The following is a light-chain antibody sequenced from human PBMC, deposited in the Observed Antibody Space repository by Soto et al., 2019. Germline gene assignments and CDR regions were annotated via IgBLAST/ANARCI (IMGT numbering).Light chain of an antibody. J-gene: IGKJ4*01. Sequence: EIALTQSPVTLSVSPGERATLSCRASQTISIDLAWYQQKPGQPPRLLIYGASTRATGVPARFSGGGSGTEFTLTISSLQSEDFAVYYCQHYYNWPLLTFGGGTKVEI. V-gene: IGKV3-15*01. CDR3: QHYYNWPLLT. CDR1: QTISID. CDR2: GAS.